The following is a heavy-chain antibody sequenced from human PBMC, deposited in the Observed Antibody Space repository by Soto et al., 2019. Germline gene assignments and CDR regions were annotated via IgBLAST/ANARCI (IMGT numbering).Heavy chain of an antibody. J-gene: IGHJ6*02. CDR3: AKVTKRAAAGRYEYYKYGMDV. V-gene: IGHV3-23*01. D-gene: IGHD6-13*01. CDR2: ISGSGGSS. Sequence: GGSLRLSCAASGFAFSTYAMTWVRQAPGKGLEWVSVISGSGGSSYYAASVKGRFTISRNNSKNTVYLQMNGLRAEDTALYFCAKVTKRAAAGRYEYYKYGMDVWGQGTTVTVSS. CDR1: GFAFSTYA.